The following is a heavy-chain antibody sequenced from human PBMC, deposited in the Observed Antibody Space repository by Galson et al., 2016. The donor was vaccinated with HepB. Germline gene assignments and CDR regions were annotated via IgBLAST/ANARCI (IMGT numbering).Heavy chain of an antibody. D-gene: IGHD1-26*01. CDR3: AKEDGSYFDY. Sequence: SLRLSCAASGFTFSTYAMNWVRQAPGKGLEWVSAISAIGSATGHYTYYTDSVKGRFTISRDNSKNTLYLQVNSLRAEDTAVDYCAKEDGSYFDYWGQGTLVTVSS. J-gene: IGHJ4*02. CDR1: GFTFSTYA. CDR2: ISAIGSATGHYT. V-gene: IGHV3-23*01.